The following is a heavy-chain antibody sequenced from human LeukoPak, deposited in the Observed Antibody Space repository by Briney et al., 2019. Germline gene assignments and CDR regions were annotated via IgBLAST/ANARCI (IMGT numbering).Heavy chain of an antibody. Sequence: EASVKVSCKVSGYTLTELSVHWVRQAPGKGLEWMGIINPSGGSTSYAQKFQGRVTMTRDMSTSTVYMELSSLRSEDTAVYYCARDYGDYGGVDYWGQGTLVTVSS. D-gene: IGHD4-17*01. CDR1: GYTLTELS. CDR3: ARDYGDYGGVDY. V-gene: IGHV1-46*01. J-gene: IGHJ4*02. CDR2: INPSGGST.